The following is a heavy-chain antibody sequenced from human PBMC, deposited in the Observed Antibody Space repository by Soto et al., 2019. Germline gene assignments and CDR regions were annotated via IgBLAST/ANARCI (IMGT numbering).Heavy chain of an antibody. CDR2: ISSYNGKT. J-gene: IGHJ4*02. CDR3: ARGDDGGNPHY. CDR1: GYTFTTYC. Sequence: ASVKVSCKASGYTFTTYCISWVRQAPGQGLEWMGWISSYNGKTNYAEKLQGRVTMTTDTSTSTVYMEMRSLRSDDTAVYYCARGDDGGNPHYWGQGTLVTVSS. V-gene: IGHV1-18*04. D-gene: IGHD2-15*01.